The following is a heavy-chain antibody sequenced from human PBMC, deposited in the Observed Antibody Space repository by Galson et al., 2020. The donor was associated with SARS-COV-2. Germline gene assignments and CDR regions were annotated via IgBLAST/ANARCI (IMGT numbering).Heavy chain of an antibody. CDR3: ARARPYYYGSGSCSYFDD. CDR2: IDIAGDT. V-gene: IGHV3-13*01. Sequence: TGGSLRLSCVASGFTFDSYDMHWVRQPTGKGLEWVSVIDIAGDTYYPDSVKGRFTISRESAKNSLYLQMNSLRAGDTAVYYCARARPYYYGSGSCSYFDDWGQGTLVTVSS. J-gene: IGHJ4*02. CDR1: GFTFDSYD. D-gene: IGHD3-10*01.